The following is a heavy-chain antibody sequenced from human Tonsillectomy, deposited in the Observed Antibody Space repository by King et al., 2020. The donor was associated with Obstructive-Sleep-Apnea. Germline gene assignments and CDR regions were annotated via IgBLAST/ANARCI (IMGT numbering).Heavy chain of an antibody. CDR3: ARHQLLTQDVFDV. Sequence: QLQESGPGLVKPSETLSLTCTVSGGSISNYYWSWIRQPPGKGLGWVGYIYYSGSTDYNPSLKSRVTISPETSKNQFSLKLSSVTAADTAVYYCARHQLLTQDVFDVWGQGTMVTVSS. CDR1: GGSISNYY. J-gene: IGHJ3*01. V-gene: IGHV4-59*08. CDR2: IYYSGST. D-gene: IGHD5-24*01.